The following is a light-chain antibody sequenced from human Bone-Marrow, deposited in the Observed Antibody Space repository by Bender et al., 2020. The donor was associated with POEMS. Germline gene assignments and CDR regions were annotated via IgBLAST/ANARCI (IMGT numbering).Light chain of an antibody. CDR3: SSYTRSSTLVV. V-gene: IGLV2-14*03. CDR2: DVT. CDR1: NSDLVGYNY. J-gene: IGLJ2*01. Sequence: QSALTQPASVSGSPGQSITISCTGTNSDLVGYNYISWYQHHPGTAPKLMIYDVTNRPSGVSDRFSGSKSGNTASLTISGLQTEDEAAYYCSSYTRSSTLVVFGGGTKLTVL.